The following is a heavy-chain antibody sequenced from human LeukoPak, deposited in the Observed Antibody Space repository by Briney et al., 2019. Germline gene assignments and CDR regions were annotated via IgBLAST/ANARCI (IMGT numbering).Heavy chain of an antibody. V-gene: IGHV4-34*01. D-gene: IGHD4-23*01. CDR1: GGSFSGYY. CDR3: ARRRWSKRRSPFDY. J-gene: IGHJ4*02. CDR2: INHSGST. Sequence: SETLSLTCAVYGGSFSGYYWSWIRQPPGKGLEWIGEINHSGSTNYNPSLKSRVTISVDTSKNQFSLKLSSVTAADTAVYYCARRRWSKRRSPFDYWGQGTLVTVSS.